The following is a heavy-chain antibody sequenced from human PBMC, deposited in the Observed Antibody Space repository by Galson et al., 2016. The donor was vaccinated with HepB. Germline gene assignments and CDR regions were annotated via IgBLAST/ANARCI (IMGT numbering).Heavy chain of an antibody. V-gene: IGHV5-51*01. J-gene: IGHJ6*02. CDR1: GYSFTNYW. CDR3: ARQRGFSHGSYYYGMDV. D-gene: IGHD3-10*01. Sequence: QSGAEVKKPGESLKISCKGSGYSFTNYWIGWVRQMPGKGLEWMGIIYPGDSETKYSPSFQGQVTMSADKSISTAYLQWSSLKASDTAMYYCARQRGFSHGSYYYGMDVWGQGTTVTVSS. CDR2: IYPGDSET.